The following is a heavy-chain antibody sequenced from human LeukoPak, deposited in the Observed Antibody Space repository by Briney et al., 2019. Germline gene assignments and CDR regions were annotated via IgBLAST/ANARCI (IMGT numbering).Heavy chain of an antibody. J-gene: IGHJ3*02. D-gene: IGHD2-8*01. CDR1: GGSIGDYY. V-gene: IGHV4-4*07. CDR3: AGLGGYCTDAVCYSTFDI. CDR2: IYTSGST. Sequence: SETLSLTCTVSGGSIGDYYWSWIRQPAGQGLEWIGRIYTSGSTNYNPSLKSRVTMSVDTSKNQFSLKLSSVTAADTAVYYCAGLGGYCTDAVCYSTFDIWGQGTMVTVSS.